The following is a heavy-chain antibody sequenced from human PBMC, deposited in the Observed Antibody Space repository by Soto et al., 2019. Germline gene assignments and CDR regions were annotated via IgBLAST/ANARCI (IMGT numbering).Heavy chain of an antibody. CDR1: GYTFTSYY. Sequence: QVQLVQSGAEVKKPGASVKVSCKASGYTFTSYYMHWVRQAPGQGLEWMGMFNPSGGSTTYAHKFHGRVSMTRDTSTSTVYMELSSLRSEDTAVYYCAKDLGYPSISHDAFDIWGQGTMVTVSS. D-gene: IGHD2-21*01. V-gene: IGHV1-46*03. CDR2: FNPSGGST. CDR3: AKDLGYPSISHDAFDI. J-gene: IGHJ3*02.